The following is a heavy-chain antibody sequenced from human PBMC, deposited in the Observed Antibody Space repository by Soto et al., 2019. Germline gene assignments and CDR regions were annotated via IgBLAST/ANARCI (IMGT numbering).Heavy chain of an antibody. J-gene: IGHJ5*02. D-gene: IGHD3-10*01. CDR2: ISAYNGNT. Sequence: ASVKVSCKASGYTFTSYGISWVRQAPGQGLEWMGWISAYNGNTNYAQKLQGRVTMTTDTSTSTAYMELRSLRSDDTAVYYCARGITLVRGVTQNNWFDPWAREPWSPSPQ. CDR3: ARGITLVRGVTQNNWFDP. V-gene: IGHV1-18*04. CDR1: GYTFTSYG.